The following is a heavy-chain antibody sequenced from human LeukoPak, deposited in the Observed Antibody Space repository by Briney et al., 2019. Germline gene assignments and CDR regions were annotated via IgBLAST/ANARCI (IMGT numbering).Heavy chain of an antibody. V-gene: IGHV3-7*01. CDR2: MKQDGSEK. CDR1: GFTFSSYV. J-gene: IGHJ4*02. CDR3: ARGSLVTPD. Sequence: GGSLRLSCAASGFTFSSYVMHWVRQAPGKGLEWVANMKQDGSEKYYVDSVKGRFTISRDNAKNSLHLQMNRLRSEDTAVYYCARGSLVTPDWGQGTLVTVSS. D-gene: IGHD5-18*01.